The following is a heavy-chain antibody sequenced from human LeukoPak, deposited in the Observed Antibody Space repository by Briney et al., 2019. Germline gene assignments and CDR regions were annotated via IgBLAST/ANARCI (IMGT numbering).Heavy chain of an antibody. Sequence: PSETLSLTCTVSGGSISSYYWSWIRQPPGKGLEWIGYIYYSGSTNYNPSLKSRVTISVDTSKNQFSLKLSSVTAADTAVYYCARGTYDSPSDYFDYWGQGTLVTVSS. CDR3: ARGTYDSPSDYFDY. V-gene: IGHV4-59*01. D-gene: IGHD1-1*01. CDR1: GGSISSYY. CDR2: IYYSGST. J-gene: IGHJ4*02.